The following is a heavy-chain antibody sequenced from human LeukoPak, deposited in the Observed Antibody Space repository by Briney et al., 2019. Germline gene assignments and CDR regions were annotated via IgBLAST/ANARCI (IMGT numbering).Heavy chain of an antibody. Sequence: PGGSLRLSCAASGFTFSSYAMSWVRQAPGKGLEWVSAISGSGGSTYYADSVKGRFTISRDNSKNTLYLQMNSLRAEDTAVYYCASNVGWYSSGAADYWGQGTLVTVSS. D-gene: IGHD6-19*01. CDR2: ISGSGGST. CDR3: ASNVGWYSSGAADY. V-gene: IGHV3-23*01. CDR1: GFTFSSYA. J-gene: IGHJ4*02.